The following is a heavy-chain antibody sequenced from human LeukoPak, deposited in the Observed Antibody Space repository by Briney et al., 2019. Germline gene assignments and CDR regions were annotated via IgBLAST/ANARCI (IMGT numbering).Heavy chain of an antibody. CDR2: IYHSGST. CDR3: ARAPLTTLDY. CDR1: GFTFDDYA. D-gene: IGHD1-14*01. Sequence: LRLSCAASGFTFDDYAMHWVRQPPGKGLEWIGSIYHSGSTYYNPSLKSRVTISVDTSKNQFSLKLSSVTAADTAVYYCARAPLTTLDYWGQGTLVTVSS. J-gene: IGHJ4*02. V-gene: IGHV4-38-2*01.